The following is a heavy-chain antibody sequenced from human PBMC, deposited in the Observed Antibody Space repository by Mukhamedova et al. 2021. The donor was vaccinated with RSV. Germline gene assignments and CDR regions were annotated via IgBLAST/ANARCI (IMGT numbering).Heavy chain of an antibody. CDR3: ARLPGSRRDYVYLWGTSVPPWYFDL. V-gene: IGHV4-34*01. J-gene: IGHJ2*01. Sequence: EYMGDISHSGSTNYSPSLKSRVTISLDKSKNQFSLKLNSVTAADTAVYYCARLPGSRRDYVYLWGTSVPPWYFDLWGLGTLVTVSS. CDR2: ISHSGST. D-gene: IGHD3-16*01.